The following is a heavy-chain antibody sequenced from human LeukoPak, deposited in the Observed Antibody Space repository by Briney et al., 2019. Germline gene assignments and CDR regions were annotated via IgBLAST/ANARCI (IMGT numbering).Heavy chain of an antibody. V-gene: IGHV1-46*01. CDR3: AGGTTNTKGAFDM. D-gene: IGHD2-8*01. CDR2: INPSGSST. CDR1: GYTFTNYY. J-gene: IGHJ3*02. Sequence: GASVKVSCKASGYTFTNYYIHLVRQAPGQGLEWMGIINPSGSSTSYAQKFQGRVTMTRDTSTSTVYMELSSLRSEDTAVYYCAGGTTNTKGAFDMWGQGTMVTVSS.